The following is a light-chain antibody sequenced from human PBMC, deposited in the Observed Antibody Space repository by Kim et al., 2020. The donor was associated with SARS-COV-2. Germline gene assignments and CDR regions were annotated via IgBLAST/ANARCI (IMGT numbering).Light chain of an antibody. CDR2: EDN. CDR1: SGSIASNY. V-gene: IGLV6-57*03. CDR3: QSYDSSNWV. Sequence: LTQPPSVSESPGKTVTISCTRSSGSIASNYVQWYQQRPGSAPTTVIYEDNQRPSGVPDRFSGSIDSSSNSASLTISGLKTEDEADYYCQSYDSSNWVFGGGTQLTVL. J-gene: IGLJ3*02.